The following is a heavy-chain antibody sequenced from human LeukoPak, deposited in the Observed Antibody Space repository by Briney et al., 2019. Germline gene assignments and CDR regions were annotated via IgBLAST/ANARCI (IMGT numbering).Heavy chain of an antibody. V-gene: IGHV4-59*01. D-gene: IGHD5-24*01. Sequence: PSETLSLTCTVSGGSISSYYWSWIRQPPGKGLEWIGYIYYSGSTNYNPSLKSRVTISVDTSKNQFSLKLSSVTAADTAVYYCARAQRDGYNVGAFDIWGQGTMVTVSS. J-gene: IGHJ3*02. CDR3: ARAQRDGYNVGAFDI. CDR2: IYYSGST. CDR1: GGSISSYY.